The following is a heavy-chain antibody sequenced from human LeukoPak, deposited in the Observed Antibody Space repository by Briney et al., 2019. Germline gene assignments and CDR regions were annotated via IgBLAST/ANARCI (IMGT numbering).Heavy chain of an antibody. Sequence: SETLSLTCTVSSGSISSYYWSWIRQPPGKGLEWIGYIYYSGSTNYNPSLKSRATISVDTSKNQFSLKLSSVTAADTAVYYCARHRGSRGPRYYFDYWGQGTLVTVSS. CDR1: SGSISSYY. D-gene: IGHD3-10*01. J-gene: IGHJ4*02. CDR3: ARHRGSRGPRYYFDY. V-gene: IGHV4-59*01. CDR2: IYYSGST.